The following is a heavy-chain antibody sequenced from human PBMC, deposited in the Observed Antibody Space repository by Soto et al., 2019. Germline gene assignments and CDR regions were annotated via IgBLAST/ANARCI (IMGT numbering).Heavy chain of an antibody. CDR2: INHSGST. V-gene: IGHV4-34*01. Sequence: SETLSLTCVDYGGSFSCYYGSWIRQPPGKGLEWIGEINHSGSTSYNPSLKSRVTISVDTSKNQFSLKLSSVTAADTAVYYWARWTILGATGMDVWGQGTTVTVSS. D-gene: IGHD1-26*01. CDR1: GGSFSCYY. J-gene: IGHJ6*02. CDR3: ARWTILGATGMDV.